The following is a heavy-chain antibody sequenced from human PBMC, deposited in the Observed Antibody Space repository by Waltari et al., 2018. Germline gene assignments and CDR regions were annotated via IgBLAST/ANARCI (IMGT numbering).Heavy chain of an antibody. Sequence: QLQLQESGPGLVKPSETLSLTCTVSGGSISSSSYYWGWIRQPPGKGLEWIGRIYYSGITSSNPSLKSRVTISVDTSKNQFSLKLSSVTAADTAVYYCASTLLLWFGELFGYFDYWGQGTLVTVSS. CDR2: IYYSGIT. V-gene: IGHV4-39*01. D-gene: IGHD3-10*01. CDR3: ASTLLLWFGELFGYFDY. J-gene: IGHJ4*02. CDR1: GGSISSSSYY.